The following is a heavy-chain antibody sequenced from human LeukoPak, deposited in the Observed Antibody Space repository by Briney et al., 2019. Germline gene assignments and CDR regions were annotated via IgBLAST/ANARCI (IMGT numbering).Heavy chain of an antibody. V-gene: IGHV3-23*01. Sequence: PGGSLRLSCAASGFTFSSYAMSWVRQAPGKGLEWVSAISGSGGSTYYADSVKGRFTISRDNSKNTLYPQMNSLRAEDTAVYYCAKPGRRWFGEFDYWGQGTLVTVSS. J-gene: IGHJ4*02. D-gene: IGHD3-10*01. CDR3: AKPGRRWFGEFDY. CDR2: ISGSGGST. CDR1: GFTFSSYA.